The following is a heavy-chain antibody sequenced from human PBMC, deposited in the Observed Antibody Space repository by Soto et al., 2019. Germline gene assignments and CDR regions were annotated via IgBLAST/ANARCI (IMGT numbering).Heavy chain of an antibody. Sequence: EVKLEESGGGLVQTGGSLRLSCAVSGFTFSGYWMRWVRQSPGRGVEGVANIKDDGSQTYYVGSVRGRFTISRDNGQNSLYLHMNSLRVEDTVVYYCATAVRGSAWSYWGQGTLVTVSS. J-gene: IGHJ4*02. D-gene: IGHD6-19*01. CDR2: IKDDGSQT. CDR1: GFTFSGYW. CDR3: ATAVRGSAWSY. V-gene: IGHV3-7*01.